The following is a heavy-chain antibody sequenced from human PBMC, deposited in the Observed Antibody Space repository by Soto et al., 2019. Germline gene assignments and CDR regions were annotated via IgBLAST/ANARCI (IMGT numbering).Heavy chain of an antibody. CDR3: ARDPRYCSSTSCYVGYYYYGMDV. V-gene: IGHV1-18*01. CDR2: ISAYNGNT. J-gene: IGHJ6*02. CDR1: GYTFTSYG. D-gene: IGHD2-2*01. Sequence: ASVKVSCKAAGYTFTSYGISWGRQAPGQGLEWMGWISAYNGNTNYAQKLQGRVTMTTDTSTSTAYMELRSLRSDDTAVYYCARDPRYCSSTSCYVGYYYYGMDVWGQGTTVTVSS.